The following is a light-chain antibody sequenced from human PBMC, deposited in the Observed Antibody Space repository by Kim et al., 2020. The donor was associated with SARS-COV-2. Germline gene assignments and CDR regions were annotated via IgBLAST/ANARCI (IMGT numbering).Light chain of an antibody. CDR3: QQCKTYPYT. CDR2: KAS. CDR1: QSISTW. V-gene: IGKV1-5*03. Sequence: SPSDGDGVTIACRASQSISTWLGWYQQKPGKPPKLLIYKASTSESGVPSRFSGRGSGTEFTLPIRSLQPDDFATYYCQQCKTYPYTFGQGTKLEI. J-gene: IGKJ2*01.